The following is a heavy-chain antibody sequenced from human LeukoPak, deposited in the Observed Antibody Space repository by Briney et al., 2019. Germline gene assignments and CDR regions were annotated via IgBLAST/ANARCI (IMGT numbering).Heavy chain of an antibody. Sequence: GGSLRLSCAASGFTFSSYWMSWVRQAPGKGLEWVANIKQDGSEKYYVDSVKGRFTTSRDNAKNSLYLQMNSLRAEDTAVYYCARLLVVAAINFDYWGQGTLVTVSS. V-gene: IGHV3-7*01. J-gene: IGHJ4*02. CDR1: GFTFSSYW. D-gene: IGHD2-15*01. CDR3: ARLLVVAAINFDY. CDR2: IKQDGSEK.